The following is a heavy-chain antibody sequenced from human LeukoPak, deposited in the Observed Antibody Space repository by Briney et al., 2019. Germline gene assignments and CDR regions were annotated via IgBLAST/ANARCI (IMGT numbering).Heavy chain of an antibody. CDR2: ISSTGSWT. D-gene: IGHD2-21*01. V-gene: IGHV3-48*03. Sequence: GGSLRLSCAASGFTFSVFEMNWVRQAPGKGLEWVSYISSTGSWTYYADSVKGRFTISRDNAKNSLYLQMNSLRAEDTAVYYCASRPPHGDFLVFDYWGQGTLVTVSS. CDR3: ASRPPHGDFLVFDY. CDR1: GFTFSVFE. J-gene: IGHJ4*02.